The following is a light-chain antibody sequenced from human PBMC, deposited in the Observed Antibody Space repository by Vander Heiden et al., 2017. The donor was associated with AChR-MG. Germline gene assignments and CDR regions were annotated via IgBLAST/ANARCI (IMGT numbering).Light chain of an antibody. CDR2: DDS. V-gene: IGLV3-21*02. CDR3: QVWDSSSDHYV. J-gene: IGLJ1*01. Sequence: SYMLTQAPSVSVAPGQTARITCGGNNIGSKGVHWYQQRPGQAPILVVYDDSGRPSDIPERFSGANSGNTATLTISGVEVGDEADYYCQVWDSSSDHYVFGSGTKVSVL. CDR1: NIGSKG.